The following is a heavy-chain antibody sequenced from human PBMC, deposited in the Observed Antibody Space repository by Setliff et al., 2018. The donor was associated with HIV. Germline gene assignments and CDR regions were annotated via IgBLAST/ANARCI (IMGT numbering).Heavy chain of an antibody. D-gene: IGHD3-16*02. CDR3: ARGRDYVWGSYRPRRYYYYNMDV. CDR1: GGSISRGSYS. Sequence: SETLSLTCTVSGGSISRGSYSWGWIRQPPGKGLEWIGSISYTGITNYNPSLKSRVTISVDTSKNQFSLKLTSVTAADTAVYYCARGRDYVWGSYRPRRYYYYNMDVWGKGTTVTVSS. V-gene: IGHV4-39*07. CDR2: ISYTGIT. J-gene: IGHJ6*03.